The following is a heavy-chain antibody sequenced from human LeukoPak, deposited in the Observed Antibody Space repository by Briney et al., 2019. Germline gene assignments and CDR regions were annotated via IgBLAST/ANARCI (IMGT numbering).Heavy chain of an antibody. Sequence: GGSLRLSCAASGFTFSSYGMHWVRQAPGKGLEWVAFIRYDGSNKYYADSVKGRFTISRDNSKNTLYLQMNSLRAEDTAVYYCAKDLPYDSSGYSYFDYWGQGTLVTVSS. J-gene: IGHJ4*02. CDR3: AKDLPYDSSGYSYFDY. V-gene: IGHV3-30*02. CDR1: GFTFSSYG. CDR2: IRYDGSNK. D-gene: IGHD3-22*01.